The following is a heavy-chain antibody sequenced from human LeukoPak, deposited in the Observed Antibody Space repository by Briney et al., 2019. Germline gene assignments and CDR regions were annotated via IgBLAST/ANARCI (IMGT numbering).Heavy chain of an antibody. CDR2: FDPEDGET. CDR1: GYTLTELS. D-gene: IGHD4-17*01. J-gene: IGHJ4*02. CDR3: AISTTTVTVFDY. V-gene: IGHV1-24*01. Sequence: ASVKVSCKVSGYTLTELSMHWVRQAPGKGLEGMGGFDPEDGETIYAQKFQGRVTMTEDTSTDTAYMELSGLRSEDTAVYYCAISTTTVTVFDYWGQGTLVTVSS.